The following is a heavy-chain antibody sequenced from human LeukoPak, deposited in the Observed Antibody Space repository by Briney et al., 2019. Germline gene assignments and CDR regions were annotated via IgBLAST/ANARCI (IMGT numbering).Heavy chain of an antibody. J-gene: IGHJ3*02. CDR3: ARRNDFDI. CDR1: GGSIKGYN. CDR2: IYSNEAT. V-gene: IGHV4-4*08. Sequence: SETLSLTCTVFGGSIKGYNWSWIRQPPGQGLEWIGYIYSNEATEYKPSLKSRVTISADTSKNQFSLKLTSVTAADTAIYYCARRNDFDIWGQGTMVTVSS.